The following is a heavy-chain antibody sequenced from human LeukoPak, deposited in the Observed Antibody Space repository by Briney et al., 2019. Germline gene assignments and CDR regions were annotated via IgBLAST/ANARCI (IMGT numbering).Heavy chain of an antibody. CDR2: IYYSGST. J-gene: IGHJ3*02. V-gene: IGHV4-59*01. D-gene: IGHD3-10*01. CDR1: GGSISSYY. Sequence: SETLSLTCTFSGGSISSYYWSWIRQPPSKGLEWIGYIYYSGSTNYNLSLMSRVTISVDTCKSQFSLKLSAVPPAGPALYFLARMLWFGEVPDAFDIWGQGTMVTVSS. CDR3: ARMLWFGEVPDAFDI.